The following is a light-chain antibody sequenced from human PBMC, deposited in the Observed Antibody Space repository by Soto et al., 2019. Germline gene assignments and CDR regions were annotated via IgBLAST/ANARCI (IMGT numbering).Light chain of an antibody. Sequence: QSALTQPPSASGSPGQSVTISCTGIPSNIGGYDYVSWYQQHSGKAPKLMTYEVSKRPSGVPDRFSGSKSGNTASLTVSGLQAEDEADYYCSSYAGNNNFVVFGGGTKLTVL. J-gene: IGLJ3*02. CDR2: EVS. V-gene: IGLV2-8*01. CDR3: SSYAGNNNFVV. CDR1: PSNIGGYDY.